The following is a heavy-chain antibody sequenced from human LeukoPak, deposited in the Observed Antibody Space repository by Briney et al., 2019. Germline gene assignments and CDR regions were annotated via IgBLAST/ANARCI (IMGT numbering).Heavy chain of an antibody. J-gene: IGHJ4*02. D-gene: IGHD2-8*02. Sequence: SETLSLTCTVSGGSISSHYWSWTRQPPGKGLEWIGYIYYSGSTNYNPSLKSRVTISVDTSKNQFSLKLSSVTAADTAVYYCARDRSGPGRYYFDYWGQGTLVTVSS. CDR3: ARDRSGPGRYYFDY. V-gene: IGHV4-59*11. CDR1: GGSISSHY. CDR2: IYYSGST.